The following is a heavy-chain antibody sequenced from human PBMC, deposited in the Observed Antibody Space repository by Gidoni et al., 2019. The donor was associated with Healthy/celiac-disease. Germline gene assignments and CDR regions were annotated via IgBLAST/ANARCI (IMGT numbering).Heavy chain of an antibody. CDR2: INPSGGST. CDR1: GYTVTSYY. Sequence: VQLVQSGAEVKKPESSVQVSCKASGYTVTSYYMHLVRQAPGQGLEWMVIINPSGGSTSYAQKFQGRVTMTRDTSTSTVYMELSSLISDDTAVYYCARVGAMAIWAFDYWGQGTLVTVSS. J-gene: IGHJ4*02. CDR3: ARVGAMAIWAFDY. V-gene: IGHV1-46*01. D-gene: IGHD2-2*01.